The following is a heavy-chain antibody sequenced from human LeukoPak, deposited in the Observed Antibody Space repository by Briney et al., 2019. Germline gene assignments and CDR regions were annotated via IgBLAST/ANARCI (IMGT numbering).Heavy chain of an antibody. V-gene: IGHV1-69*05. CDR1: GGTFSSYA. D-gene: IGHD3-3*01. CDR3: ASNYDFWSGSYYFDY. CDR2: IIPIFGTA. J-gene: IGHJ4*02. Sequence: SVKVSCKASGGTFSSYAISWVRQAPGQGLEWMGRIIPIFGTANCAQKFQGRVTITTDESTSTAYMELSSLRSEDTAVYYCASNYDFWSGSYYFDYWGQGTLVTVSS.